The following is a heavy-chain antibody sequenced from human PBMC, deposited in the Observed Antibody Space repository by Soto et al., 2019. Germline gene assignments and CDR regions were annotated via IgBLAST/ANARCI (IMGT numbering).Heavy chain of an antibody. CDR1: GFTFSTSD. CDR3: AKLVDKSLDDY. CDR2: VSYDERNI. Sequence: PGGSLRLSCVASGFTFSTSDMHWVRQAPGQGLEWVAVVSYDERNIYYADSVKGRFSVSRDNSKNTLFLHMHSLRAEDTAVYFCAKLVDKSLDDYWGQGALVTVS. V-gene: IGHV3-30*18. J-gene: IGHJ4*02. D-gene: IGHD3-16*01.